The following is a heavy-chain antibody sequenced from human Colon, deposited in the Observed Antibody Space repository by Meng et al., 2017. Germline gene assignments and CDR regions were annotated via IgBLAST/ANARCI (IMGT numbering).Heavy chain of an antibody. D-gene: IGHD2-8*02. CDR1: GLSMGTSGDY. CDR2: IFYTGTA. V-gene: IGHV4-31*03. Sequence: VRVQESGSGLGKHYQTQSRNCNVLGLSMGTSGDYWAWSRQVLGKGFEWIGKIFYTGTAHYNPSLKTRAAMSVDRSKKQFSLKLSSVTAADTAVYYCARADCTAGICYQFDNWGQGTLVTVSS. CDR3: ARADCTAGICYQFDN. J-gene: IGHJ4*02.